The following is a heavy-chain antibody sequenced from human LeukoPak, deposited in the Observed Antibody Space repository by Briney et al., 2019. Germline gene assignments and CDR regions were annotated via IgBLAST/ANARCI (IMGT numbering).Heavy chain of an antibody. Sequence: NPSETLSLTCGVSGYSISSGFYWGWIRQPPGKGLQWIGSLYYTGSAEYNPPLKSRLTMSMDKSKNQFSLKLNSVTAADTAVYYCARLWSGYNFDYWGQGTLVTVSS. D-gene: IGHD5-24*01. CDR1: GYSISSGFY. CDR2: LYYTGSA. J-gene: IGHJ4*02. V-gene: IGHV4-38-2*01. CDR3: ARLWSGYNFDY.